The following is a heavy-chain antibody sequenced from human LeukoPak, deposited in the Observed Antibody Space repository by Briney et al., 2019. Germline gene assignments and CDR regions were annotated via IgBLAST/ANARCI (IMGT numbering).Heavy chain of an antibody. CDR3: AKDPAGGRDWFDP. CDR1: GFTFSSYW. J-gene: IGHJ5*02. CDR2: INSDGSST. V-gene: IGHV3-74*01. D-gene: IGHD3-16*01. Sequence: GGSLRLSCAASGFTFSSYWMHWVRQAPGKGLVWVSRINSDGSSTSYADSVKGRFTISRDNAKNTLYLQMNSLRAEDTAVYYCAKDPAGGRDWFDPWGQGTLVTVSS.